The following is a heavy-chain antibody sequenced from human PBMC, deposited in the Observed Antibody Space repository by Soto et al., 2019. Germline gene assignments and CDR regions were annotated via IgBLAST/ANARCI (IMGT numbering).Heavy chain of an antibody. CDR2: MSGSGGST. D-gene: IGHD3-10*01. Sequence: EVQLLESGGGLVQPGGSLSLSCAASGFTFSSYAMSWVRQAPGKGLEWVSAMSGSGGSTYYADSVKGRFTISRDNSKNSTLLNMHSMRAEDTTVYYCGKEAVGITMVRGVIRPFDYWGQGTLVTVSS. V-gene: IGHV3-23*01. CDR3: GKEAVGITMVRGVIRPFDY. J-gene: IGHJ4*02. CDR1: GFTFSSYA.